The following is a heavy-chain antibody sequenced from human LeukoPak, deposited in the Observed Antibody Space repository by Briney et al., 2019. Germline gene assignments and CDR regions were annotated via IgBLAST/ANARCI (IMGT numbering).Heavy chain of an antibody. V-gene: IGHV4-34*01. Sequence: SETLSLTCAVYGGSFSGYYRSWIRQPPGKGLEWIGEINHSGSTNYNPSLKSRVTISVDTSKNQFSLKLSSVTAADTAVYYCARGPMRCSSTSCYYYYYYGMDVWGQGTTVTVSS. CDR1: GGSFSGYY. CDR3: ARGPMRCSSTSCYYYYYYGMDV. CDR2: INHSGST. J-gene: IGHJ6*02. D-gene: IGHD2-2*01.